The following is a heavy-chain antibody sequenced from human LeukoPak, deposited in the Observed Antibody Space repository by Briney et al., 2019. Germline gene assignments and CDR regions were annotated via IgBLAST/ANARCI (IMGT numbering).Heavy chain of an antibody. D-gene: IGHD2-2*02. J-gene: IGHJ6*03. V-gene: IGHV4-31*03. Sequence: SQTLSLTCTVSGGSISSGGYYWSWIRQHPGKGLEWIGYIYYSGSTYYNPSLKGRVTISVDTSKNQFSLKLSSVTAADTAVYYCARGKFEYCSSTSCYINYYYYYYMDVWGKGTTVTVSS. CDR3: ARGKFEYCSSTSCYINYYYYYYMDV. CDR2: IYYSGST. CDR1: GGSISSGGYY.